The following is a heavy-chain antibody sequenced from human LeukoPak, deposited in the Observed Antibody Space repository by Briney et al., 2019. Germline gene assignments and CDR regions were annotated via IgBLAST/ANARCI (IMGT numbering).Heavy chain of an antibody. J-gene: IGHJ4*02. D-gene: IGHD5-18*01. CDR2: FFYSGST. Sequence: SETLSLTCSVSGGSISSSRYYWGWIRQPPGKGLEWIGSFFYSGSTYYNPSLKSRVTISEDTSKNQFSLKVNSVTAADTAVYYCARGTAMVASADWGQGTLVTVSS. CDR1: GGSISSSRYY. CDR3: ARGTAMVASAD. V-gene: IGHV4-39*07.